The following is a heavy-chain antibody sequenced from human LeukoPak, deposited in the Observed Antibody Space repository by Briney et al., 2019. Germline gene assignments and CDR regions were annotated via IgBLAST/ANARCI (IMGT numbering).Heavy chain of an antibody. D-gene: IGHD5-24*01. CDR2: ASYDGGNK. V-gene: IGHV3-30*03. CDR3: ARASNPWLQLT. Sequence: GGSLRLSCAASGFTFSSYGIHWVRQAPGKGLEWVAVASYDGGNKYYADSVKGRFTISRDNSQNTVYLQMNSLRAEDTAVYYCARASNPWLQLTWGQGTLVTVSS. CDR1: GFTFSSYG. J-gene: IGHJ5*02.